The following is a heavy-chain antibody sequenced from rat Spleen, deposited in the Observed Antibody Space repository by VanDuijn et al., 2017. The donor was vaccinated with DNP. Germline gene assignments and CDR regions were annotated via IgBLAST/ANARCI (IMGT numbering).Heavy chain of an antibody. J-gene: IGHJ2*01. D-gene: IGHD1-1*01. Sequence: EVQLVESGGGLVQPGRSLKLSCVASGFTFSDYNMAWVRQAPKKGLEWVATISYDGTRTYYRASVKGRFTISRDYAKPTLYLQMDSLRSEDTATYYCTSYYDSVDYWGQGVMVTVSS. CDR2: ISYDGTRT. CDR3: TSYYDSVDY. V-gene: IGHV5-7*01. CDR1: GFTFSDYN.